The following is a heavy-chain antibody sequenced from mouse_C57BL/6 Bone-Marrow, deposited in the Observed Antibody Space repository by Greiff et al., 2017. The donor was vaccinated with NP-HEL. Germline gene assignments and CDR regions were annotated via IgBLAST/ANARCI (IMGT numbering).Heavy chain of an antibody. V-gene: IGHV5-17*01. CDR3: ASEYGKRLNYAMDY. CDR1: GFTFSDYG. J-gene: IGHJ4*01. D-gene: IGHD1-1*01. CDR2: ISSGSSTI. Sequence: EVQVVESGGGLVKPGGSLKLSCAASGFTFSDYGMHWVRQAPEKGLEWVAYISSGSSTIYYADTVKGRFTISRDNAKNTLFLQMTSLRSEDTAMYYCASEYGKRLNYAMDYWGQGTSVTVSS.